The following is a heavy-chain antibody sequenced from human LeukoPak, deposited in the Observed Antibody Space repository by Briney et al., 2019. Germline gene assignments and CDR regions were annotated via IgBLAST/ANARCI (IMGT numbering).Heavy chain of an antibody. CDR1: GYTFTGYY. Sequence: ASVKVSCTASGYTFTGYYMHWVRQAPGQGLEWMGWINPNSGGTKTAQTFQGRVTMTRDTSISTAYMELSRLRSDDTAVYFCARSVVAGSGNFDYWGQGTLVTVSS. CDR2: INPNSGGT. V-gene: IGHV1-2*02. CDR3: ARSVVAGSGNFDY. D-gene: IGHD6-19*01. J-gene: IGHJ4*02.